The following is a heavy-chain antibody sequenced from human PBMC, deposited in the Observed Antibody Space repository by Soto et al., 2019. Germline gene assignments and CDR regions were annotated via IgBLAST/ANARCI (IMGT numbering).Heavy chain of an antibody. CDR1: GFTFDDYT. V-gene: IGHV3-43*01. D-gene: IGHD3-10*01. CDR2: ISWDGGST. CDR3: AKDYYYYGSGSYSKYYYYGMDV. Sequence: EVQLVESGGVVVQPGGSLRLSCAASGFTFDDYTMHWVRQAPGKGLEWVSLISWDGGSTYYADSVKGRFTISRDNSKNSLYLQMNSLRTEDTALYYCAKDYYYYGSGSYSKYYYYGMDVWGQGTTVTVSS. J-gene: IGHJ6*02.